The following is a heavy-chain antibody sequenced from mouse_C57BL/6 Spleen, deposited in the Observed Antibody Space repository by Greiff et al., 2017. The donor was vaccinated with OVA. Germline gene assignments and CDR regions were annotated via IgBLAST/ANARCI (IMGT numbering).Heavy chain of an antibody. CDR1: GYTFTNYW. CDR2: IYPGGGYT. J-gene: IGHJ4*01. Sequence: QVQLQQSGAELVRPGPSVKMSCKASGYTFTNYWIGWAKQRPGHGLEWIGDIYPGGGYTNYNEKFKGKATLTADKSSSTAYMQFSSLTSEDSAIYYCARSGNYEAMDYWGQGTSVTVSS. CDR3: ARSGNYEAMDY. D-gene: IGHD1-1*01. V-gene: IGHV1-63*01.